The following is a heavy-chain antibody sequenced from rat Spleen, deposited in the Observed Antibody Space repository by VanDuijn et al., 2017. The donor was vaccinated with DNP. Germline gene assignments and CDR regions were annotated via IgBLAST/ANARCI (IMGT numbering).Heavy chain of an antibody. CDR2: LSTGGDKS. CDR3: ARHNNYYFDY. CDR1: GFTFSAYY. D-gene: IGHD1-10*01. V-gene: IGHV5-25*01. Sequence: EVQLVESGGGLVQPGRSLKLSCAASGFTFSAYYMAWVRQAPAKGLEWVASLSTGGDKSAYRDSVKGRFIIFRDDAKSTLYLQRDSLRSEDTATYYCARHNNYYFDYWGQGVMVTVSS. J-gene: IGHJ2*01.